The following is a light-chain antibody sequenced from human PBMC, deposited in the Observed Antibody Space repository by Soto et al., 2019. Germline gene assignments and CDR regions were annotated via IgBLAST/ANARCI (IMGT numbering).Light chain of an antibody. Sequence: QSALTQPASVSGSPGQSITISCTGTSSDFGSYNYVSWYQQHPGKAPKLIIYDVTNRPAGISSRFSASKSGDTASLTISVLQADDEADYFCSSYKNTSTPYVFGTGTKVTVL. CDR1: SSDFGSYNY. CDR2: DVT. J-gene: IGLJ1*01. V-gene: IGLV2-14*03. CDR3: SSYKNTSTPYV.